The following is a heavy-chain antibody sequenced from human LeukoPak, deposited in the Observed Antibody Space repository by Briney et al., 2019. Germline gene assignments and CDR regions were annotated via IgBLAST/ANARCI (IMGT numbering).Heavy chain of an antibody. CDR3: ARARGGYSYGSDY. CDR2: INPNSGGT. Sequence: ASVKVSCKASGYIFTDYYMHWVRQAPGQELGWMGRINPNSGGTNYAQKLQGRVTMTTDTSTSTAYMELRSLRSDDTAVYYCARARGGYSYGSDYWGQGTLVTVSS. J-gene: IGHJ4*02. V-gene: IGHV1/OR15-1*04. D-gene: IGHD5-18*01. CDR1: GYIFTDYY.